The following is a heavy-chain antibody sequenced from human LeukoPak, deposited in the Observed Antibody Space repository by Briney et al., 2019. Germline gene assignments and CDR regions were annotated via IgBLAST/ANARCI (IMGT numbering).Heavy chain of an antibody. CDR1: GGSFSGYY. V-gene: IGHV4-34*01. CDR2: INHSGST. J-gene: IGHJ5*02. D-gene: IGHD3-22*01. Sequence: KPSETLSLTCAVYGGSFSGYYWSWIRQPPGKGLEWIGEINHSGSTNYNPSLKSRVTISVDTSKNQFSLKLSFVTAADTAVYYCARDVNYYYSSGYPLPWGQGTLVTVSS. CDR3: ARDVNYYYSSGYPLP.